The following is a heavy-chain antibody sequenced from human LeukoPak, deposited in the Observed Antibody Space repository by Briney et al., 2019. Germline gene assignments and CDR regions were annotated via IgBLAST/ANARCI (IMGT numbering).Heavy chain of an antibody. J-gene: IGHJ4*02. CDR1: GGSISSSSYY. CDR3: ARVDRYDIYFDY. CDR2: IYYSGST. Sequence: PSETLSLTCTVSGGSISSSSYYWGWIRQPPGKGLEWIGSIYYSGSTYNNPSLKSRVTISVDTSKNQFSLKLSSVTAADTAVYYCARVDRYDIYFDYWGQGTLVTVSS. V-gene: IGHV4-39*07. D-gene: IGHD3-9*01.